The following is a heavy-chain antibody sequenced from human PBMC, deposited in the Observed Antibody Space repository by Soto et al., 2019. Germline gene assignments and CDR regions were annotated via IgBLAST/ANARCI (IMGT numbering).Heavy chain of an antibody. CDR2: IIPILGIA. V-gene: IGHV1-69*04. Sequence: SVKVSCKASGGTFSSYTISWVRQAPGQGLEWMGRIIPILGIANYAQKFQGRVTITADKSTSTAYMELSSLRSEDTAVYYCARETRIQSYYYYYMDVWGKGTTVTVSS. CDR1: GGTFSSYT. CDR3: ARETRIQSYYYYYMDV. J-gene: IGHJ6*03.